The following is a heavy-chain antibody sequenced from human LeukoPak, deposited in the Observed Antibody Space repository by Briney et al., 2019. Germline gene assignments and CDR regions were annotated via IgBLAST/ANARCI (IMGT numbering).Heavy chain of an antibody. V-gene: IGHV3-66*01. CDR3: ARGAGWTYGMDV. Sequence: GGSLRLSCAASGFTFSSNYMSWVRQAPGKGLEWVSVIYSGGSTYYADSVRSRFTTSRDNSKNTLYLQMNSLRVEDTAVYYCARGAGWTYGMDVWGQGTTVTVSS. CDR2: IYSGGST. CDR1: GFTFSSNY. D-gene: IGHD6-19*01. J-gene: IGHJ6*02.